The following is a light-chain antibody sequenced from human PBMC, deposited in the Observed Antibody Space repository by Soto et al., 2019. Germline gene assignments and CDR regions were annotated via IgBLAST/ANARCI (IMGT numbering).Light chain of an antibody. CDR2: GAS. CDR1: QSVSSSY. V-gene: IGKV3D-20*02. J-gene: IGKJ4*01. CDR3: QDRGNWPIFT. Sequence: EIVFTKSAGILSLSPGERATLSCRASQSVSSSYLAWYQQKPGQAPRLLIYGASSRATGIPDRFSGSGSGTDFTLIISRLEPEDSAVYYCQDRGNWPIFTFGGGTKVDI.